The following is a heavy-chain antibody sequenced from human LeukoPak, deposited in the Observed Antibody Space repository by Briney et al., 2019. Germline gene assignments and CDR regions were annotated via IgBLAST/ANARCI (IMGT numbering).Heavy chain of an antibody. CDR2: IKPDGSEK. CDR1: GFTFSSYW. Sequence: PGGSLRLSCAVSGFTFSSYWMSWVRQAPGKGLEWVANIKPDGSEKYYVDSVKGRFTISRDDAKNSLYLQMNSLRAEDTALYYCASYYDILTGIDYWGQGTQVTVSS. CDR3: ASYYDILTGIDY. D-gene: IGHD3-9*01. J-gene: IGHJ4*02. V-gene: IGHV3-7*01.